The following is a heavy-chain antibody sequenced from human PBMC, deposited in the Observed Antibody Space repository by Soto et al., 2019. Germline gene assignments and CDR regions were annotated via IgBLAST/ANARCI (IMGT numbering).Heavy chain of an antibody. CDR2: ISGSGGST. CDR1: GFTFSSYA. D-gene: IGHD5-18*01. CDR3: ATQGIQLWLSNDY. Sequence: GGSLRLSCAASGFTFSSYAMSWVRQAPGKGLEWVSAISGSGGSTYYADSVKGRFTISRDNSKNTLYLQMNSLRAEDTAVYYCATQGIQLWLSNDYSSQGTLDTVSS. J-gene: IGHJ4*02. V-gene: IGHV3-23*01.